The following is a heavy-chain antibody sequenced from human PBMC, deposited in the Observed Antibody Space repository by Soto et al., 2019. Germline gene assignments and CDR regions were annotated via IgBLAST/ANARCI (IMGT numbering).Heavy chain of an antibody. J-gene: IGHJ6*02. CDR3: STSSRNEYHFAMDA. Sequence: EVHLVETGGGLIQLGGSLRLSCAASGLSVSSSDMSWVRQASGKGLEWVSVIYSGGSTHDADSVKGRFTISRDNSKNTVHLQMNSLRVDDTAVYFCSTSSRNEYHFAMDAWGQGTTVIVSS. D-gene: IGHD6-6*01. V-gene: IGHV3-53*02. CDR1: GLSVSSSD. CDR2: IYSGGST.